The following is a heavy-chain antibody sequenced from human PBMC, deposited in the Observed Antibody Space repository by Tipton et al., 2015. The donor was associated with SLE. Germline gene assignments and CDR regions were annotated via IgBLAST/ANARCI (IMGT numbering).Heavy chain of an antibody. Sequence: SLRLSCAASGFTSTRHAMSWVRQAPGKGLEWVSTISGSGSDTYYADSVKGRFTVSRDPSKNTLYLRMNSLRAEDTAVYYCAKQRAYFSSSSVDSWGQGTLVTVSS. J-gene: IGHJ4*02. CDR2: ISGSGSDT. D-gene: IGHD6-6*01. V-gene: IGHV3-23*01. CDR3: AKQRAYFSSSSVDS. CDR1: GFTSTRHA.